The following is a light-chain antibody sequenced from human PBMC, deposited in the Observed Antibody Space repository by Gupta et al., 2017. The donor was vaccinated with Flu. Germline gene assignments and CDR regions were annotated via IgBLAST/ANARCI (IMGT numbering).Light chain of an antibody. CDR1: QEIISTS. J-gene: IGKJ4*01. Sequence: EIVLTQSPGTVSLSLGERVTLSCRASQEIISTSLAWFHQRPGQAPRVLIHGGSRRATGIPDRISGRGSKKDFTLTINILEPEDFGVYYCQQEGRTPINFGRGSRVDI. CDR2: GGS. CDR3: QQEGRTPIN. V-gene: IGKV3-20*01.